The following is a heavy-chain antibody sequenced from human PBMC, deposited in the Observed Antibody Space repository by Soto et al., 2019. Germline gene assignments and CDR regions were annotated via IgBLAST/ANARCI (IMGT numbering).Heavy chain of an antibody. Sequence: GGSLRLSCAASGFTFVAHAMHWVRQGPAKGLEWFSGISWNSGTIVYADSVKGRFTISRDNTKNSLYLQMDSLRREDTALYYCAKDIKSTGWYFCLDLWGQGTTVTVSS. CDR2: ISWNSGTI. CDR1: GFTFVAHA. J-gene: IGHJ6*02. V-gene: IGHV3-9*01. D-gene: IGHD6-19*01. CDR3: AKDIKSTGWYFCLDL.